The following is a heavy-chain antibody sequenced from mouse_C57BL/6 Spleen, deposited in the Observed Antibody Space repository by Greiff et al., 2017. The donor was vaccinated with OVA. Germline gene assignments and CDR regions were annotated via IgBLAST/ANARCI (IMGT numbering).Heavy chain of an antibody. CDR3: ARDPYGNYVYFDY. D-gene: IGHD2-1*01. V-gene: IGHV5-4*01. Sequence: EVKLQESGGGLVKPGGSLKLSCAASGFTFSSYAMSWVRQTPEKRLEWVATISDGGSYTYYPDNVKGRFTISRDNAKNNLYLQMSHLKSEDTAMYYCARDPYGNYVYFDYWGQGTTLTVSS. CDR2: ISDGGSYT. CDR1: GFTFSSYA. J-gene: IGHJ2*01.